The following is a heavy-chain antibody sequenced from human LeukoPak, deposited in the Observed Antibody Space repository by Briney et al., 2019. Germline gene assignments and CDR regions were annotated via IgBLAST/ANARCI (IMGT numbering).Heavy chain of an antibody. CDR1: GFTFSSYA. V-gene: IGHV3-23*01. CDR2: ISGSGGST. Sequence: PGGSLRLSCAASGFTFSSYAMSWVRQAPGKGLEWVSAISGSGGSTYYADSVKGRFTISRDNSKNTLYLQMNSLRAEDTAVYYCARDLSIAGRGGYWGQGTLVTVSS. J-gene: IGHJ4*02. CDR3: ARDLSIAGRGGY. D-gene: IGHD6-13*01.